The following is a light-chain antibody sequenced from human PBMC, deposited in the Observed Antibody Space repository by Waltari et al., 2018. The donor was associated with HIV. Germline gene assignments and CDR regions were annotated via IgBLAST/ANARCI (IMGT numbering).Light chain of an antibody. CDR3: SSYTSSNTFVV. CDR1: SSDVGHYNR. V-gene: IGLV2-18*02. CDR2: EVR. Sequence: QSALTQPPSVSGSPAQSVTISCTGTSSDVGHYNRVSWYQQPPGSAPNLMIYEVRNRPSGVPRRFSGSKSGNTASLTISGLQAEDEADYYCSSYTSSNTFVVFGGGTKLTVL. J-gene: IGLJ2*01.